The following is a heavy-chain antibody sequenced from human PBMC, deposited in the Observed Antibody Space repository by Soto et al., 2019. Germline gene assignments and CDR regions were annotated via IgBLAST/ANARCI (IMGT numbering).Heavy chain of an antibody. CDR2: ISGSGSST. Sequence: HPGGSLRLSCAASGFTCSSYAMSWVRQAPGKGLEWVAAISGSGSSTYYADSVKGRFTISRDNSKNTLYLQMNSLRAEDTAVYYCARDIAVEPSYGTEVWGQGTTVTVSS. CDR3: ARDIAVEPSYGTEV. D-gene: IGHD6-19*01. V-gene: IGHV3-23*01. CDR1: GFTCSSYA. J-gene: IGHJ6*02.